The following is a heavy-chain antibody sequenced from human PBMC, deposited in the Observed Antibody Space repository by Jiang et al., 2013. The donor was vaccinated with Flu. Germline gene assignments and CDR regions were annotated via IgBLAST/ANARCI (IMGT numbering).Heavy chain of an antibody. CDR2: ISAYNGNT. V-gene: IGHV1-18*01. CDR3: ARVTLVRYYDSSGYYEDY. Sequence: SGAEVKKPGASVKVSCKASGYTFTSYGISWVRQAPGQGLEWMGWISAYNGNTNYAQKLQGRVTMTTDTSTSTAYMELRSLRSDDTAVYYCARVTLVRYYDSSGYYEDYWGQGTLVTVSS. D-gene: IGHD3-22*01. J-gene: IGHJ4*02. CDR1: GYTFTSYG.